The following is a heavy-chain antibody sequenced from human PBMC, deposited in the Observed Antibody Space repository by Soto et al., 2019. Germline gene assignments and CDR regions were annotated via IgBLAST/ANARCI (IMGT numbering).Heavy chain of an antibody. CDR1: GGSISSYY. D-gene: IGHD1-26*01. CDR3: ARETGGSHPRYFDF. J-gene: IGHJ4*02. V-gene: IGHV4-59*01. CDR2: TSYSGTT. Sequence: SETLSLTCIVSGGSISSYYWSWIRPPPGKGLEWIAYTSYSGTTSYNPSLKSRVTISIDTSKNQLSLKLSSVTAADTAVFYCARETGGSHPRYFDFWGQGTLVTVSS.